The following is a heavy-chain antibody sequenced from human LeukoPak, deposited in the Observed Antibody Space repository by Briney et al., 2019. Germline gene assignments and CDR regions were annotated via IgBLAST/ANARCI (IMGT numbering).Heavy chain of an antibody. J-gene: IGHJ4*02. CDR1: GGSFSGYY. CDR3: ARSLSTAGIDY. D-gene: IGHD2-2*01. V-gene: IGHV4-34*01. CDR2: ISHSGST. Sequence: SETLSLTCAVYGGSFSGYYWSWIRQPPGKGLEWIGEISHSGSTNYNPSLKSRVTISVDTSKNQFSLNLRSVTAADTAVYYCARSLSTAGIDYWGQGTLVTVSS.